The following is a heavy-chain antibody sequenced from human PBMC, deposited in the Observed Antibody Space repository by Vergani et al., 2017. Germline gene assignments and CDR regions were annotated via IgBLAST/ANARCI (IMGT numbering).Heavy chain of an antibody. Sequence: EVQLVQSGAEVKKPGESLRISCKGSGYSFTSYWISWVRQMPGKGLEWMGRIDPSDSYTNYSPSFQGHVTISADKSISTAYLQWSSLKASDTAMYYCARQVAVAGKWWGPYYYYYYMDVWGKGATVTVS. V-gene: IGHV5-10-1*01. CDR3: ARQVAVAGKWWGPYYYYYYMDV. D-gene: IGHD6-19*01. J-gene: IGHJ6*03. CDR1: GYSFTSYW. CDR2: IDPSDSYT.